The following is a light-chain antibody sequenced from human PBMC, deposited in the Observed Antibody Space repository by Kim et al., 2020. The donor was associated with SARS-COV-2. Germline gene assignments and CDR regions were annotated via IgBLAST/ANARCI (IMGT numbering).Light chain of an antibody. J-gene: IGKJ1*01. CDR3: QQYHSFVT. CDR1: QSISGF. Sequence: SASIGDTVTITCRASQSISGFLAWFQQKPGKAPKLLIYSASTLENGVPSRFSGSGSGTDFTLTISSLQPDDFATYYCQQYHSFVTFGQGTKVDIK. CDR2: SAS. V-gene: IGKV1-5*03.